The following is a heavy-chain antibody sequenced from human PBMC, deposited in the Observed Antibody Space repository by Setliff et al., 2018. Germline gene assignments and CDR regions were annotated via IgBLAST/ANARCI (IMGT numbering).Heavy chain of an antibody. V-gene: IGHV4-38-2*01. CDR3: ARQTGEQLVGY. J-gene: IGHJ4*02. CDR2: IHHIGST. D-gene: IGHD6-6*01. CDR1: GYSISSGYY. Sequence: PSETLSLTCAVSGYSISSGYYWGWIRQPPGKGLEWIGSIHHIGSTYYNPSLKSRVTTLVDTSKNHFSLKLSSVTAADTAVYYCARQTGEQLVGYWGQGTLVTVSS.